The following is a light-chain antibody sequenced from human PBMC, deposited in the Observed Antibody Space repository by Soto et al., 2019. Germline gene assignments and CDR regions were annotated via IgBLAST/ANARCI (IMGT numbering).Light chain of an antibody. Sequence: DLQMTQSPSSVSASVGDRVTITCRASQDIGSWLAWYQQKPGKAPKLLIYAASSLPSGVPSRFSGGGSGTDFTLTISSLQPEDFATYYCQQANSFPSTFGQGTRLEIK. J-gene: IGKJ5*01. V-gene: IGKV1-12*01. CDR1: QDIGSW. CDR2: AAS. CDR3: QQANSFPST.